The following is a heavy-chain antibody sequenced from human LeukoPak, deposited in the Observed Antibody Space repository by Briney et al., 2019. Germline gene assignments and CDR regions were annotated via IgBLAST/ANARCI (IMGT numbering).Heavy chain of an antibody. CDR2: INSDGRST. CDR1: GFTFSSYW. Sequence: GGSLRLSCAASGFTFSSYWMYWVRHAPGKGLVWVSRINSDGRSTNYADSVKGRFTISRANAKNTLYLKMNSLRAEDTAVYYCARGRIRFIDYWGQGTLVIVSA. CDR3: ARGRIRFIDY. D-gene: IGHD2/OR15-2a*01. J-gene: IGHJ4*02. V-gene: IGHV3-74*01.